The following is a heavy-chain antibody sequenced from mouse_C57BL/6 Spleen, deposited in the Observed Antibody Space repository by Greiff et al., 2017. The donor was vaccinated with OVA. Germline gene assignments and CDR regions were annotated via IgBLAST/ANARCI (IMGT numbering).Heavy chain of an antibody. D-gene: IGHD3-2*02. Sequence: VKLQESGAELARPGASVKLSCKASGYTFTSYGISWVKQRTGQGLEWIGEIYPRSGNTYYNEKFKGKATLTADKSSSTAYMELRSLTSEDSAVYFCALDSSGYYAMDYWGQGTSVTVSS. CDR3: ALDSSGYYAMDY. V-gene: IGHV1-81*01. CDR2: IYPRSGNT. J-gene: IGHJ4*01. CDR1: GYTFTSYG.